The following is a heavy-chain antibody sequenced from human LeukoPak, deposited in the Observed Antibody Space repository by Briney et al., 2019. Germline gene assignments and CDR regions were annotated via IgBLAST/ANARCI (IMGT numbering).Heavy chain of an antibody. V-gene: IGHV3-53*01. CDR3: ARDRTLGIAVAGSGWFDP. Sequence: GGSLRLSCAASGFTVSSNYMSWVRQAPGKGLEWVSVIYSGGSTYYADSVKGRFTISRDNAKNSLYLQMNSLRAEDTAVYYCARDRTLGIAVAGSGWFDPWGQGTLVTVSS. J-gene: IGHJ5*02. D-gene: IGHD6-19*01. CDR1: GFTVSSNY. CDR2: IYSGGST.